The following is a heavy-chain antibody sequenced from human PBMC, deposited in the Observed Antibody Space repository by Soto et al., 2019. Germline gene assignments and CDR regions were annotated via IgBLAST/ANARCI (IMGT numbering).Heavy chain of an antibody. Sequence: PSETLSLTCTVSGGSISSSSYYWGWIRQPPGKGLEWIGSIYYSGSTYYNPSLKSRVTISVDTSKNQFSLKLSSVTAADTAVYYCARRPYYYGSGSYYNYYYYYYGMDVWGQGTTVTVSS. CDR1: GGSISSSSYY. CDR3: ARRPYYYGSGSYYNYYYYYYGMDV. J-gene: IGHJ6*02. V-gene: IGHV4-39*01. D-gene: IGHD3-10*01. CDR2: IYYSGST.